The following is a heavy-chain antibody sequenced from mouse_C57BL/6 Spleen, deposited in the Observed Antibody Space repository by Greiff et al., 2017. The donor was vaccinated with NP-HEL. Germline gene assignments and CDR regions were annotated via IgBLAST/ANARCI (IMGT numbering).Heavy chain of an antibody. J-gene: IGHJ4*01. D-gene: IGHD4-1*01. CDR3: AREGTGHYYAMDY. CDR1: GFTFSSYG. V-gene: IGHV5-6*01. Sequence: EVKLVESGGDLVKPGGSLKLSCAASGFTFSSYGMSWVRQTPDKRLEWVATISSGGSYTYYPDSVKGRFTISRDNAKNTLYLQMSSLKSEDTAMYYCAREGTGHYYAMDYWGQGTSVTVSS. CDR2: ISSGGSYT.